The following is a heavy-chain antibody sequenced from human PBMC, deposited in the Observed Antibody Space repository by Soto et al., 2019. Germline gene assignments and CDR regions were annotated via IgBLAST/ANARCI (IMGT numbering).Heavy chain of an antibody. Sequence: SETLSLTCAVSGAYITTYYWTWIRQPAGKGLEWIGRISPSGDSTYNPSLQSRLSMSVDTFKNHLSLTLTSVTAADTAVYYCASLGRNYYNGMDVWGPGTTVTVSS. CDR2: ISPSGDS. J-gene: IGHJ6*02. CDR3: ASLGRNYYNGMDV. V-gene: IGHV4-4*07. CDR1: GAYITTYY. D-gene: IGHD3-10*01.